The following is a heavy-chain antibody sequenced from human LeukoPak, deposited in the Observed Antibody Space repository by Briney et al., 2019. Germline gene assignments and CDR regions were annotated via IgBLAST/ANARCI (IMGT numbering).Heavy chain of an antibody. J-gene: IGHJ4*02. V-gene: IGHV3-7*01. Sequence: GGSLRLSCAASGFTFSSYWMSWVRQAPGKGLEWVANIKQDGSEKDYVDSVKGRFTISRDTAKNSLYLQMNSLRAEDTAAYYCARIKSQGVVVPLLRSTYYFDYWGQGTLVTVSS. CDR2: IKQDGSEK. D-gene: IGHD2-21*01. CDR1: GFTFSSYW. CDR3: ARIKSQGVVVPLLRSTYYFDY.